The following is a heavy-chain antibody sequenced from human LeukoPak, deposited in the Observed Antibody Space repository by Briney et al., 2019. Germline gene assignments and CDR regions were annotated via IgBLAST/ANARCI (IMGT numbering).Heavy chain of an antibody. CDR1: GFTFSKYW. V-gene: IGHV3-7*01. CDR2: IRHDASQI. D-gene: IGHD6-19*01. Sequence: GGTLRLSCAASGFTFSKYWMSWVRQTPGKGLEWVASIRHDASQIHYVDSVKGRFTISRDNARNSLYLQMNSLRAEDTAVYYCARDQWWQFIAVAITSYFDRWGQGTLVTVSS. CDR3: ARDQWWQFIAVAITSYFDR. J-gene: IGHJ4*02.